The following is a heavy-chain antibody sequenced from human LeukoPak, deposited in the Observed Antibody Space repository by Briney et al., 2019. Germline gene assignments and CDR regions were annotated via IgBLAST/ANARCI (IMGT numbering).Heavy chain of an antibody. Sequence: SETLSLTCAVYGGSFSGYYWSWIRQPPGKGLEWIGEIHHSGRTNYNPSLKSRVTISVDTSKNQFSLKLSSVTAADTAVYYCARGVSPKGMGGRRFDYWGQGTLVTASS. CDR3: ARGVSPKGMGGRRFDY. CDR2: IHHSGRT. D-gene: IGHD1-26*01. J-gene: IGHJ4*02. V-gene: IGHV4-34*01. CDR1: GGSFSGYY.